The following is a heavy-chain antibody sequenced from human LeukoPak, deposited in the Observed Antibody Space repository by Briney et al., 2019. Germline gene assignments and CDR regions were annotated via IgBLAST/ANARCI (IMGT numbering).Heavy chain of an antibody. CDR3: ARLYSGYAYFDY. D-gene: IGHD5-12*01. Sequence: SETLSLTCTVSGGSISSSSYYWVWIRQPPGKGLEWIGSIYYSGSTYYNPSLKSRVTRSVDTSKNQFSLKLSSVTAADTAVYYCARLYSGYAYFDYWGQGTLVTVSS. V-gene: IGHV4-39*01. CDR2: IYYSGST. CDR1: GGSISSSSYY. J-gene: IGHJ4*02.